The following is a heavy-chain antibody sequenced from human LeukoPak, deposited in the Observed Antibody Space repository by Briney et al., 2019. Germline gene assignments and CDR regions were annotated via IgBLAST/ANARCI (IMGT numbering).Heavy chain of an antibody. CDR3: ARDWFHAIDY. CDR2: IRSDGSDT. D-gene: IGHD2/OR15-2a*01. Sequence: GGSLRLSCAASGFTFSDTWMHWVRQAPGKVLVWVPRIRSDGSDTRYAESVKGRFTISRDNAKNTLYLQMNSLRAEDTAVYYCARDWFHAIDYWGQGTLVIVSS. CDR1: GFTFSDTW. J-gene: IGHJ4*02. V-gene: IGHV3-74*01.